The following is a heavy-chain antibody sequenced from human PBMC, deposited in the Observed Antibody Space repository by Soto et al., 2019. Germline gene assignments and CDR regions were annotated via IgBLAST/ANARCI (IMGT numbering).Heavy chain of an antibody. CDR3: AKDRVRSGSYFDY. Sequence: QVQLVESGGGVVQPGRSLRLSCAASGFTFSSYGMRWVRQAPGKGLEWVAVISYDGSNKYYADSVKGRFTISRDNSKNTLYLQMNSLRAEDTAVYYCAKDRVRSGSYFDYWGQGTLVTVSS. CDR1: GFTFSSYG. J-gene: IGHJ4*02. V-gene: IGHV3-30*18. D-gene: IGHD1-26*01. CDR2: ISYDGSNK.